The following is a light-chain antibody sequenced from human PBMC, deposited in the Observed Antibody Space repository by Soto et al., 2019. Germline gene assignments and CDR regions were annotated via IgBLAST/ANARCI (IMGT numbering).Light chain of an antibody. Sequence: QSALTQPRSVSGSPGQSVTISCTGTSSDVGTYDYVSWYQQHPGRAPKLMIYDVTKRPSGVPDRFSASKSGNTASLTISGLQAEDEADYYCCSYADNYTYVFGTGTKVTVL. J-gene: IGLJ1*01. CDR1: SSDVGTYDY. CDR3: CSYADNYTYV. CDR2: DVT. V-gene: IGLV2-11*01.